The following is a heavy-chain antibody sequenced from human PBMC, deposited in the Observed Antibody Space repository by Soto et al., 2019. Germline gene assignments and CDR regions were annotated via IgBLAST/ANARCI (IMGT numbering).Heavy chain of an antibody. J-gene: IGHJ4*02. CDR1: DGTIVDLF. CDR3: ARSYGDYLDY. D-gene: IGHD4-17*01. Sequence: VADGTIVDLFCRCIRQTTGKGLEWIGFIYYTGSTNYNPSLKSRVTISVGTSKNQFSLKLSSVTAADTAVYYCARSYGDYLDYCGEATLVTVSS. V-gene: IGHV4-59*11. CDR2: IYYTGST.